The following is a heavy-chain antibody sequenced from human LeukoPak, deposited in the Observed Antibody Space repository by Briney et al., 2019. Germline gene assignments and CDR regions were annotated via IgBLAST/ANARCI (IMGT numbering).Heavy chain of an antibody. CDR3: ARDEIGLRFFWFDP. Sequence: SVKVSCKASGGTFISYAISWVRQAPGQGLEWMGGIIPIFGTANYAQKFQGRVTITADESTSTAYMELSSLRSEDTAVYYCARDEIGLRFFWFDPWGQGTLVTVSS. V-gene: IGHV1-69*13. CDR2: IIPIFGTA. D-gene: IGHD2/OR15-2a*01. J-gene: IGHJ5*02. CDR1: GGTFISYA.